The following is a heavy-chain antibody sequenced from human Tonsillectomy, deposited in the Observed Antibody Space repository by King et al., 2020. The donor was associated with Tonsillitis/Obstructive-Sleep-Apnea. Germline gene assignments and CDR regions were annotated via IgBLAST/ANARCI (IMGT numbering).Heavy chain of an antibody. CDR1: GFTFSAYA. CDR3: AGGGEWFGETFGY. CDR2: ISYDGSNK. Sequence: VQLVESGGGVVQPGRSLRLSCAASGFTFSAYAMHWVRQAPGKGLEWVAVISYDGSNKYYADFVKGRFTISRDNSKNTLYLQMNSLRAEDTAVYYCAGGGEWFGETFGYWGQGALVTVSS. J-gene: IGHJ4*02. V-gene: IGHV3-30*04. D-gene: IGHD3-10*01.